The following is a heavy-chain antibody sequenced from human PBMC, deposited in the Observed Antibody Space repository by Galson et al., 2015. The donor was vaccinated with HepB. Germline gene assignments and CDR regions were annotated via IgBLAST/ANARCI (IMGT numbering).Heavy chain of an antibody. Sequence: SLRLSGPASGFTYRSHTMSWVRQAPGKGLEWVSAISGSGASTYYTDSVKGRFTISRDNSTNTLYLQMNSLRAEDTAVYYCARRYDYFDYWGQGTLVTVSS. CDR2: ISGSGAST. CDR3: ARRYDYFDY. D-gene: IGHD5-18*01. CDR1: GFTYRSHT. J-gene: IGHJ4*02. V-gene: IGHV3-23*01.